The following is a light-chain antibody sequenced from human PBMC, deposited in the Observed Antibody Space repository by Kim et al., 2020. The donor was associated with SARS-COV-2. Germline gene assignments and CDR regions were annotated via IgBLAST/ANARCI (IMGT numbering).Light chain of an antibody. CDR2: ANN. CDR3: QSYDSSLSVI. V-gene: IGLV1-40*01. Sequence: QSVLTQPPSVSGAPGQRVTISCTGSSSNIGARYDVHWYQQLPGTAPKLLIYANNNRPSGVPDRFSCSKSGTSASLAITGLQAEDEADYYCQSYDSSLSVIFGGGTQLTVL. CDR1: SSNIGARYD. J-gene: IGLJ2*01.